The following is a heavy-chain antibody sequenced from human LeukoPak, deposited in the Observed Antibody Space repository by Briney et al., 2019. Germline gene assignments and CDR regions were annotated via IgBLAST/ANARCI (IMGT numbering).Heavy chain of an antibody. CDR2: INAGNGNT. V-gene: IGHV1-3*01. CDR1: GYTFTSYA. Sequence: ASVKVSCKASGYTFTSYAMHWVRQAPGQRLEWMGWINAGNGNTKYSQKFQGRVTMTRDTSTSTVYMELSSLRSEDTAVYYCARDRKQWPTDYWGQGTLVTVSS. CDR3: ARDRKQWPTDY. J-gene: IGHJ4*02. D-gene: IGHD6-19*01.